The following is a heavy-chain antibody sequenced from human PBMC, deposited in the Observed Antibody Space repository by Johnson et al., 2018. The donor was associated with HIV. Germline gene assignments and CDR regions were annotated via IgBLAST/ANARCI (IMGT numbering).Heavy chain of an antibody. J-gene: IGHJ3*02. V-gene: IGHV3-30*02. CDR3: AISIPRPGWGDAFDI. CDR1: GFTFSNYA. Sequence: QVQLVESGGGVVQPGGSLRLSCATSGFTFSNYAMHWVRQAPGKGLEWVAYIRYDGSTQSYADSVKGRFAISRDTSKNTLYLQMNALRAEDTAVYYCAISIPRPGWGDAFDIWGQGTMVTVSS. CDR2: IRYDGSTQ. D-gene: IGHD3-16*01.